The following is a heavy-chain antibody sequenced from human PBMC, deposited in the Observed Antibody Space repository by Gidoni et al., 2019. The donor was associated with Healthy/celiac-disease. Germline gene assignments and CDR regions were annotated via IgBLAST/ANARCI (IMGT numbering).Heavy chain of an antibody. V-gene: IGHV3-9*01. D-gene: IGHD2-2*01. Sequence: VQLVESGGGLVQPGRSLRLSCAASGFTFDDYALHWVRQAPGKGLEWVSGISWNSGSIGYADSVKGRFTISRDNAKNSLYLQMNSLRAEDTALYYCAKIGTREDIVVVSATGDIWGQGTMVTVSS. CDR1: GFTFDDYA. CDR2: ISWNSGSI. J-gene: IGHJ3*02. CDR3: AKIGTREDIVVVSATGDI.